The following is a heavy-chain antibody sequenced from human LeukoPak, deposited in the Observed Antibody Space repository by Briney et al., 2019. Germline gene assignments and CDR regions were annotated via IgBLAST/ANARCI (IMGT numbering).Heavy chain of an antibody. CDR3: ATDLISSWFPGC. Sequence: DSVKGRFTISRDNSKNTLYLQMNSLRAEDTAVYYCATDLISSWFPGCWGQGTLVTVSS. V-gene: IGHV3-30*07. D-gene: IGHD6-13*01. J-gene: IGHJ4*02.